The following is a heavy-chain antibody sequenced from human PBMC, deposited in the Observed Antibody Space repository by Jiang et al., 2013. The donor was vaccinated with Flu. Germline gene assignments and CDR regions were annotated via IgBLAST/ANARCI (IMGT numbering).Heavy chain of an antibody. CDR3: ARLGYNWNYYFDY. CDR1: GGSISSSSYY. CDR2: IYYSGST. V-gene: IGHV4-39*01. D-gene: IGHD1-7*01. Sequence: GSGLVKPSETLSLTCTVSGGSISSSSYYWGWIRQPPGKGLEWIGSIYYSGSTYYNPSLKSRVTISVDTSKNQFSLKLSSVTAADTAVYYCARLGYNWNYYFDYWGQGTLVTVSS. J-gene: IGHJ4*02.